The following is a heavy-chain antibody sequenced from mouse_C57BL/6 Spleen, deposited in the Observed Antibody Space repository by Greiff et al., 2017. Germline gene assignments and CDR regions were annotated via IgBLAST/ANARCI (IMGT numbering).Heavy chain of an antibody. Sequence: QVQLQQPGAELVRPGSSVKLSCKASGYTFTSYWMDWVKQRPGQGLAWIGNIYPSDSETHYNQKFKDKATLTVDKSSRTAYMQLRRLTSEDSAVYYCARGGYLDYWGQGTTLTVSS. CDR3: ARGGYLDY. CDR1: GYTFTSYW. V-gene: IGHV1-61*01. J-gene: IGHJ2*01. CDR2: IYPSDSET.